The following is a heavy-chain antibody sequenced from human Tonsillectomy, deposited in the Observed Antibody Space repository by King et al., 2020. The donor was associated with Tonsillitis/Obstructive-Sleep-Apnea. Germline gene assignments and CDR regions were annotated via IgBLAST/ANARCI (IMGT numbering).Heavy chain of an antibody. Sequence: VQLVESGGGLEQPGGSLRLSCAASGFTFSSYSMNWVRQAPGKGLEWVSYISSSSSTMYYADSVKGRFTISRDNARHSLYLQMNSLRDEDTAVYYCARDPIEIAAATNYFDYWGQGTLVTVSS. CDR1: GFTFSSYS. D-gene: IGHD6-13*01. V-gene: IGHV3-48*02. CDR2: ISSSSSTM. J-gene: IGHJ4*02. CDR3: ARDPIEIAAATNYFDY.